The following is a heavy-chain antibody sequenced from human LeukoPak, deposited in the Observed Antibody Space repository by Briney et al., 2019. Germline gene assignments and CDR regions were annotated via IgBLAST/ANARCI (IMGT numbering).Heavy chain of an antibody. CDR2: INAGNRNT. CDR3: AREAGIVVVVAAPHADGAFDI. D-gene: IGHD2-15*01. Sequence: ASVKVSCKASGYTFTSYAMHWVRQAPGQRLEWMGWINAGNRNTKYSQKFQGRVTITRDTSASTAYMELSSLRSEDTAVYYCAREAGIVVVVAAPHADGAFDIWGQGTMVTVSS. V-gene: IGHV1-3*01. CDR1: GYTFTSYA. J-gene: IGHJ3*02.